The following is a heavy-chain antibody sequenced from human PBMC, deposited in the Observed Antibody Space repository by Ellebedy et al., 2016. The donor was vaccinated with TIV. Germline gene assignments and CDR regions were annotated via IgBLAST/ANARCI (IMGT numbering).Heavy chain of an antibody. CDR3: ATYNDYVRGFDS. D-gene: IGHD3-10*02. J-gene: IGHJ4*02. Sequence: MPSETLSLTCTVSGASITSYYWSWIRQPPGKGLEWIGYIYYSESTRYNPSLKSRVTTSVDTSKNKFSLKLTSVTAADTAVYYWATYNDYVRGFDSWGQGTLVTVSS. CDR1: GASITSYY. V-gene: IGHV4-59*01. CDR2: IYYSEST.